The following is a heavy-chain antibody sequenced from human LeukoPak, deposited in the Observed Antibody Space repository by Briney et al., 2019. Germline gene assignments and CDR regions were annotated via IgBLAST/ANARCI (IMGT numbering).Heavy chain of an antibody. CDR2: ISSNGGST. D-gene: IGHD3-22*01. CDR3: VKDDSYYYDSSGYPH. CDR1: GFTFSTYF. J-gene: IGHJ4*02. V-gene: IGHV3-64D*09. Sequence: GGSLRPSCSASGFTFSTYFMHWVRQAPGKGLEYVSAISSNGGSTYYADSVKGRFTISRDNSKNTLYLQMSSLRAEDTAVYHCVKDDSYYYDSSGYPHWGQGTLVTVSS.